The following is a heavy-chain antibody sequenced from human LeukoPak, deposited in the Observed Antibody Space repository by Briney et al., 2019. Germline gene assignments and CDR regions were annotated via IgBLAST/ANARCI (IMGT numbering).Heavy chain of an antibody. D-gene: IGHD2-2*01. CDR2: ISGSGGRT. Sequence: TSETLSLTCAVYGGSFSGYYWSWVRQAPGKGLEWVSAISGSGGRTYYADSVKGRFTISRDNSKNTLYLQMNSLRAEDTAVYYCASRGVVPAATPFDYWGQGTLVTVSS. V-gene: IGHV3-23*01. J-gene: IGHJ4*02. CDR3: ASRGVVPAATPFDY. CDR1: GGSFSGYY.